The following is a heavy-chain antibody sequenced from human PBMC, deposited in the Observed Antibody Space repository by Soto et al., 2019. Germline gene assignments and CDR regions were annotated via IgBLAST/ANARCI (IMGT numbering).Heavy chain of an antibody. D-gene: IGHD6-19*01. CDR2: IDSSGEK. CDR1: GLSITDSEMG. J-gene: IGHJ5*02. Sequence: QVTLKESGPVLVKPTETLTLRCTVSGLSITDSEMGVSWIRQPPGQPLEWLAHIDSSGEKSYRTFLKSRLAKSKDTPKSQIVHTMTNMDPADTATYYWARRHLAVAVSPWFDPWGQGIPVTVSS. V-gene: IGHV2-26*01. CDR3: ARRHLAVAVSPWFDP.